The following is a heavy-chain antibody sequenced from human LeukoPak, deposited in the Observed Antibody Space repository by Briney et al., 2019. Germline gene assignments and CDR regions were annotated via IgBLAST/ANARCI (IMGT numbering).Heavy chain of an antibody. V-gene: IGHV1-2*02. CDR2: INPNSGGT. CDR3: ARYCSSISCYHKDC. Sequence: ASVKVSCKASGYTFTVYYMHWVRQAPGQGLEWMRWINPNSGGTKYAQKFQGRVTMTRDTSISTAYMELSRLRSDDTAVYYCARYCSSISCYHKDCWGQGTLVTVSS. J-gene: IGHJ4*02. D-gene: IGHD2-2*01. CDR1: GYTFTVYY.